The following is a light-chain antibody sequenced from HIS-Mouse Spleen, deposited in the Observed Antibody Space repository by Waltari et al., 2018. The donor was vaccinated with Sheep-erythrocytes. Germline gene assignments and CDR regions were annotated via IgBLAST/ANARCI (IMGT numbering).Light chain of an antibody. CDR2: DVS. CDR3: CSYAGSYTFWV. V-gene: IGLV2-11*01. Sequence: QSALTQPASVSGSPGQSVTISCTGTSRDVGGYNYVSWYQQHPGKAPKLMIYDVSKRPSGVPDRFSGSKSGNTASLTISGLQAEDEADYYCCSYAGSYTFWVFGGGTKLTVL. J-gene: IGLJ3*02. CDR1: SRDVGGYNY.